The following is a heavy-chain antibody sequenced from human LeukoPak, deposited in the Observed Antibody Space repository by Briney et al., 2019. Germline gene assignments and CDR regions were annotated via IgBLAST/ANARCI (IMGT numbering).Heavy chain of an antibody. Sequence: ASVKVSCKASGYTFTSYDINWVRQATGQGLEWMGWMNPNSGNTGYAQKFQGRVTMTRNTSISTAYMELSSLRSEDTAVYYCATTMVRGPGGFQHWGQDTLVTVSS. D-gene: IGHD3-10*01. V-gene: IGHV1-8*01. J-gene: IGHJ1*01. CDR2: MNPNSGNT. CDR3: ATTMVRGPGGFQH. CDR1: GYTFTSYD.